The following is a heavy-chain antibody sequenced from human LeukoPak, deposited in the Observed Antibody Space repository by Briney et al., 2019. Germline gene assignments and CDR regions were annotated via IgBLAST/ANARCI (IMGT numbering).Heavy chain of an antibody. V-gene: IGHV1-18*01. CDR1: GYTFTSYG. CDR3: ARGISSSWHYPPPDPSQHFDY. Sequence: ASVKVSCKASGYTFTSYGISWVRQAPGQGLEWMGWISAYNGNTNYAQKLQGRVTMTTDTSTSTAYMELRSLRSDDTAVYYCARGISSSWHYPPPDPSQHFDYWGQGTLVTVSS. D-gene: IGHD6-13*01. CDR2: ISAYNGNT. J-gene: IGHJ4*02.